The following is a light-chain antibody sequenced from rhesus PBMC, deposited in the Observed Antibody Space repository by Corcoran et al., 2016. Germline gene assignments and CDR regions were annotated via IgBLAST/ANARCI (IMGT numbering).Light chain of an antibody. Sequence: DIQMTQSPSSLSASVGDTVTITCRASQGIFNWLAWYQQTPGKAPNLLIYKASSLQSWVPSRFSGSGSGTDFTRTISSLQSEDFATYYCQQYTSIPYSFGQGTKVEIK. J-gene: IGKJ2*01. CDR3: QQYTSIPYS. V-gene: IGKV1-22*01. CDR2: KAS. CDR1: QGIFNW.